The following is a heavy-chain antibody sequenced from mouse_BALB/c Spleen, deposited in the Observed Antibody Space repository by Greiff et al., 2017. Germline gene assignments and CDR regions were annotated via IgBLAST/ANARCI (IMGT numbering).Heavy chain of an antibody. CDR1: GFTFSSYG. CDR2: ISSGGSYT. V-gene: IGHV5-6*01. D-gene: IGHD4-1*01. J-gene: IGHJ2*01. CDR3: ARPLTGNYFDY. Sequence: EVNVVESGGDLVKPGGSLKLSCAASGFTFSSYGMSWVRQTPDKRLEWVATISSGGSYTYYPDSVKGRFTISRDNAKNTLYLQMSSLKSEDTAMYYCARPLTGNYFDYWGQGTTLTVSS.